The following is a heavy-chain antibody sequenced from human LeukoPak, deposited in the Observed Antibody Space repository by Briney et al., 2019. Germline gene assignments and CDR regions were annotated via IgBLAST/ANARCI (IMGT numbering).Heavy chain of an antibody. CDR1: GFTFSSYS. CDR3: ARAVSNSGWYGSVDY. J-gene: IGHJ4*02. V-gene: IGHV3-30*03. Sequence: GGSLRLSCAASGFTFSSYSMNWVRQAPGKGLEWVALISYDGSNKHYADSVKGRFTISRDSAKNSLYLQMNTLRAEDTALYYCARAVSNSGWYGSVDYWGQGTLVTVSS. D-gene: IGHD6-19*01. CDR2: ISYDGSNK.